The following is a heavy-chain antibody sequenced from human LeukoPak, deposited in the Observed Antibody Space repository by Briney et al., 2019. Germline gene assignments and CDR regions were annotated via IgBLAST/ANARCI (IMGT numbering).Heavy chain of an antibody. CDR3: AKDISGGNSETYIDY. CDR1: GFTFSSSG. V-gene: IGHV3-30*02. D-gene: IGHD4-23*01. J-gene: IGHJ4*02. CDR2: ILYDGR. Sequence: GGALRLSCAASGFTFSSSGIHWVRQAPGKGLESVAFILYDGRYYADSVKGRFTISRDNSKNTLYLQMDSLRAEDTAVYYCAKDISGGNSETYIDYWGQGTLVAVSS.